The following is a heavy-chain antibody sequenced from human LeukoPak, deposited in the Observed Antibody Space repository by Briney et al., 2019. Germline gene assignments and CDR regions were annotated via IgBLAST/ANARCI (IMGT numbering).Heavy chain of an antibody. CDR3: ARGYCSGGSCYLDY. J-gene: IGHJ4*02. Sequence: ASVKVSCKASGYTFTGYYMHWVRQAPGQGLEWMGWINPNSGGTNYAQKFQGRVTMTRDTSISTAYMELGRLRSEDTAVYYCARGYCSGGSCYLDYWGQGTLVTVSS. CDR2: INPNSGGT. V-gene: IGHV1-2*02. D-gene: IGHD2-15*01. CDR1: GYTFTGYY.